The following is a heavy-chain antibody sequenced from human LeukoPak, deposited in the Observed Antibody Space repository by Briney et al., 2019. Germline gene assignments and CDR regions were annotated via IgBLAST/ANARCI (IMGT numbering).Heavy chain of an antibody. J-gene: IGHJ1*01. CDR2: IYRDSTT. V-gene: IGHV3-66*02. CDR1: GFTASSDY. Sequence: GGSLRLSCAVSGFTASSDYMSWVRQAPGKGLEWVSVIYRDSTTYYTDSVKGRFTISRDNSKDTLYLQMNSLRPEDTAVYYCAREPGAGGFQHWGQGTLVTVSS. D-gene: IGHD6-19*01. CDR3: AREPGAGGFQH.